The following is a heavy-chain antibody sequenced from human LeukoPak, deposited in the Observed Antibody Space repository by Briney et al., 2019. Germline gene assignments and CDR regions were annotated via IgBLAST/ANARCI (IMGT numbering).Heavy chain of an antibody. CDR1: GGSISSYY. Sequence: SETQSLTCTVSGGSISSYYWSWIRQPPGKGLEWIGYIYYSGSTNYNPSLKSRVTISVDTSKNQFSLKLSSVTAADTAVYYCARVDYDSSGYYAWYFDLWGRGTLVTVSS. CDR2: IYYSGST. CDR3: ARVDYDSSGYYAWYFDL. V-gene: IGHV4-59*01. J-gene: IGHJ2*01. D-gene: IGHD3-22*01.